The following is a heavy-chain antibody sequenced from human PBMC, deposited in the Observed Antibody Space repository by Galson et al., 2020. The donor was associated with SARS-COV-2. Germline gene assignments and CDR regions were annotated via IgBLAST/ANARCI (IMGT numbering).Heavy chain of an antibody. D-gene: IGHD3-22*01. J-gene: IGHJ4*02. V-gene: IGHV4-59*01. Sequence: SETLSLTCTVSGGSISSYYWSWIRQPPGKGLEWIGYIYYSGSTNYNPSLKSRVTISVDTSKNQFSLKLSSVTAADTAVYYCARVNTDSSGYYPGYWGQGTLVTVSS. CDR3: ARVNTDSSGYYPGY. CDR2: IYYSGST. CDR1: GGSISSYY.